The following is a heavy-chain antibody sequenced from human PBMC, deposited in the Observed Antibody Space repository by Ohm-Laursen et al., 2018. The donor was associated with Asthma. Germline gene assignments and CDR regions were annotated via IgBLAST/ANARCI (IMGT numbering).Heavy chain of an antibody. J-gene: IGHJ3*02. D-gene: IGHD5-24*01. V-gene: IGHV3-30*04. Sequence: SLRLSCAASGFTFRSYAMHWVRQAPGKGLEWVAVISYDGSNKYYADSVKGRFTISRDNSKNTLYLQMNSLRAEDTAVYYCARGDRRDGYKGDAFDIWGQGTMVTVSS. CDR1: GFTFRSYA. CDR2: ISYDGSNK. CDR3: ARGDRRDGYKGDAFDI.